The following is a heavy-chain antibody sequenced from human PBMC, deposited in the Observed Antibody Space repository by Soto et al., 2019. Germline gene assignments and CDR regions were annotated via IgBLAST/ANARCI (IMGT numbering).Heavy chain of an antibody. CDR1: GLTFSHYS. J-gene: IGHJ6*02. D-gene: IGHD3-16*02. V-gene: IGHV3-30*18. CDR2: ISYGGSNR. CDR3: AKGSIMITFGGVIGYGMDV. Sequence: GGSLRLSCAASGLTFSHYSMNWVRQAPGKGLEWVSAISYGGSNRYYAESVKGRFTISRDNSKNTLYLQMNSLRAEDTAVYYCAKGSIMITFGGVIGYGMDVWGQGTTVTVSS.